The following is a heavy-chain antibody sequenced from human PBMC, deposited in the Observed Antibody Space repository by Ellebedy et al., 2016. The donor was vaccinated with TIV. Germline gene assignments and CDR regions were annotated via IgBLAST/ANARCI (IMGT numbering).Heavy chain of an antibody. D-gene: IGHD4-17*01. CDR3: ARDPPDYVDYTEPSYYYYYGMDV. J-gene: IGHJ6*02. CDR2: MSSISSYT. CDR1: GFTFSDYY. V-gene: IGHV3-11*06. Sequence: PGGSLRLSCAASGFTFSDYYMSWIRQAPGKGLEWVSYMSSISSYTNYPYSVKGRFTISRDNAKNSLYLQMNSLRAEDKAVYYCARDPPDYVDYTEPSYYYYYGMDVWGQGTTVTVSS.